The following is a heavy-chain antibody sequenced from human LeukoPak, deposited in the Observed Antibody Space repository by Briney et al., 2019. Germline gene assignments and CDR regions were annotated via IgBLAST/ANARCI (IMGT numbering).Heavy chain of an antibody. J-gene: IGHJ4*02. Sequence: GASVKVSCKASGGTFSSYAISWVRQAPGQGLEWMGRIIPILGIANYAQKFQGRVTMTTDTSTSTAYMELRSLRSDDTAVYYCAREVIAVGGKSGADYWGQGTLVTVSS. CDR3: AREVIAVGGKSGADY. V-gene: IGHV1-69*04. CDR2: IIPILGIA. CDR1: GGTFSSYA. D-gene: IGHD6-19*01.